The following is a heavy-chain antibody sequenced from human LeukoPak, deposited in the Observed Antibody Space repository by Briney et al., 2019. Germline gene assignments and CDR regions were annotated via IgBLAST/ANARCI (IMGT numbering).Heavy chain of an antibody. CDR3: ASPVVATTRHFDY. Sequence: GGSLRLSCAASGFTVSSNYMSWVRQAPGKGLEWVSIIYSGGSTYYADSVKGRFTISRDNSKNTLYLQMNSLRAEDTAVYYCASPVVATTRHFDYWGQGTLVTVSS. CDR1: GFTVSSNY. J-gene: IGHJ4*02. V-gene: IGHV3-66*01. CDR2: IYSGGST. D-gene: IGHD5-12*01.